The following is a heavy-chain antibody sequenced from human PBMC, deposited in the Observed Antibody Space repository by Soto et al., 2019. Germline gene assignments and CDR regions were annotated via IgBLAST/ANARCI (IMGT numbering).Heavy chain of an antibody. D-gene: IGHD6-13*01. V-gene: IGHV3-33*01. CDR1: GFTLSSYG. J-gene: IGHJ3*02. CDR2: IWYDGSNK. CDR3: ARDRSSWSDAFDI. Sequence: QVQLVESGGGVVQPGRSLRLSCAASGFTLSSYGMHWVRQSPGKGLEWVAAIWYDGSNKYYADSVKGRFTISRDNSKTTLYLQMNSLRAEDKAVYYCARDRSSWSDAFDIWGQAEMLTVSS.